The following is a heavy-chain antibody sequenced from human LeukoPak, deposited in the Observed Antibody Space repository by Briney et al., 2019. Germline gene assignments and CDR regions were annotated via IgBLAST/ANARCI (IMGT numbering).Heavy chain of an antibody. CDR1: GYTFSVYG. J-gene: IGHJ3*01. CDR2: ISPYNGNT. D-gene: IGHD6-6*01. Sequence: ASVKVSCKASGYTFSVYGITWARQAPGQGLEWMGWISPYNGNTSYAQKFQVRVTMTRDMSTSTVYMELSSLRSEDTAVYYCARGPSEYSSSSDTLDVWGQGTMVTVSS. V-gene: IGHV1-18*01. CDR3: ARGPSEYSSSSDTLDV.